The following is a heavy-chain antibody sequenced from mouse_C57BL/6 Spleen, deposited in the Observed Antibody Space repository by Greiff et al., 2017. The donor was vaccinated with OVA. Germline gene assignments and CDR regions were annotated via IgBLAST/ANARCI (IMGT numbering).Heavy chain of an antibody. Sequence: EVQLQQSGPELVKPGASVKISCKASGYTFTDYYMNWVKQSHGKSLEWIGDINPNNGGTSYNQKFKGKATLTVVKSSSTAYMELRSLTSEDSAVYDCARREGYYIICAYWGQGTLVTVSA. CDR2: INPNNGGT. J-gene: IGHJ3*01. CDR3: ARREGYYIICAY. D-gene: IGHD2-12*01. V-gene: IGHV1-26*01. CDR1: GYTFTDYY.